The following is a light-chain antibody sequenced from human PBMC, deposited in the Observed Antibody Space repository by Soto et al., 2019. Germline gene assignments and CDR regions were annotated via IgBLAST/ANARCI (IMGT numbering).Light chain of an antibody. CDR2: DAS. CDR1: QGISSA. CDR3: QQFNSYPLT. V-gene: IGKV1-13*02. Sequence: ALQLTQSPSSLPASVGDRVIITCRSSQGISSALAWYQQKPGKAPKLLIYDASSLESGVPSRFSGSGSGTDFTLTISSLQPEDFATYYCQQFNSYPLTFGGGTKVEIK. J-gene: IGKJ4*01.